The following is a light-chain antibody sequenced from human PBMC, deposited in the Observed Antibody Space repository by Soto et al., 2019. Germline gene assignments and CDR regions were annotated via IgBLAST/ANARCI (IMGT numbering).Light chain of an antibody. Sequence: EIVLTQSPGTLSLSPGERATLSCRASQSVSSSYLAWYQQKPGQAPGLLIYGASSRATGIPDRFSGSGSGTDFTLTISRLEPEDFAVYYCQLENTFGQGTKLEIK. CDR1: QSVSSSY. CDR2: GAS. V-gene: IGKV3-20*01. CDR3: QLENT. J-gene: IGKJ2*01.